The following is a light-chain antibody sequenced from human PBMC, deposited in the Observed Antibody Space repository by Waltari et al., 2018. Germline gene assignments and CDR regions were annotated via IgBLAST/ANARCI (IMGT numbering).Light chain of an antibody. CDR3: QAWVSNTAVV. CDR2: QGN. J-gene: IGLJ2*01. Sequence: SYELTQPPSVSVSPGQTATITCSGDELAEKNPFWYQKRPGQSPVLLLYQGNKRPSGTPDRFSGSNSGNTVTLTITGALAVDEADYYCQAWVSNTAVVFGGGTKLTVL. V-gene: IGLV3-1*01. CDR1: ELAEKN.